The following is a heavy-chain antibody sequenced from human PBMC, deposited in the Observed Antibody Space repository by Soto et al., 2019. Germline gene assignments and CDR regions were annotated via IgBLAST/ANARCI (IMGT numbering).Heavy chain of an antibody. D-gene: IGHD3-10*01. CDR3: ERDTYYYGSGSPTYYYYYGLDV. V-gene: IGHV3-21*01. CDR1: GFTFSSYS. Sequence: PGGSLRLSCAASGFTFSSYSMNWVRQAPGKGLEWVSSISSSSSYIYYADSVKGRFTISRDNAKNSLYLQMNSLRAEDTAVYYCERDTYYYGSGSPTYYYYYGLDVWGQGTTVTVSS. J-gene: IGHJ6*02. CDR2: ISSSSSYI.